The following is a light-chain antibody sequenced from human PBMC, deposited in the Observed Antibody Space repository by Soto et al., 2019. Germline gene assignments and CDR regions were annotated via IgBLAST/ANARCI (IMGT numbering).Light chain of an antibody. CDR2: DVN. J-gene: IGLJ2*01. CDR3: SSYAGTYSVL. CDR1: SSDVGTYNH. V-gene: IGLV2-11*01. Sequence: QSALTQPRSVSGSPGQSVTISCTGTSSDVGTYNHVSWYQQHPGKAPKVMIFDVNKRSSTVPDRFSGSKSGNTASLTISGLQAEDEADYYCSSYAGTYSVLFGGGTQLTVL.